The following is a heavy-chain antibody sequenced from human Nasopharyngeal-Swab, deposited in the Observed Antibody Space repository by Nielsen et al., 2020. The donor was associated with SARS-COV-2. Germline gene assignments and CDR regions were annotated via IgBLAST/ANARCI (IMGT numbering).Heavy chain of an antibody. J-gene: IGHJ3*01. CDR3: AATPPCASQSGCAFDF. D-gene: IGHD3-3*01. V-gene: IGHV4-4*08. CDR1: GDSIWNYY. CDR2: SYIRGGT. Sequence: SETLSLTCIVSGDSIWNYYWSWFRQPPGEGLQWIGYSYIRGGTYYSPSLRGRVGISVDTSQNQFSLRLNSVTAADTAVYYCAATPPCASQSGCAFDFRSQGTRVTVSA.